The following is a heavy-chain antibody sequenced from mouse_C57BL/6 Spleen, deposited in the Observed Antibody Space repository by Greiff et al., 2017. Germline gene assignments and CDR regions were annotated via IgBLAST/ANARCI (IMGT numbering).Heavy chain of an antibody. CDR3: ARGATVVATDWYFDV. CDR2: INPNYGTT. J-gene: IGHJ1*03. D-gene: IGHD1-1*01. V-gene: IGHV1-39*01. CDR1: GYSFTDYN. Sequence: EVQLQQSGPELVKPGASVKISCKASGYSFTDYNMNWVKQSNGKSLEWIGVINPNYGTTSYNQKFKGKATLTVDQSSSTAYMQLNSLTSEDSAVXYWARGATVVATDWYFDVWGTGTTVTVSS.